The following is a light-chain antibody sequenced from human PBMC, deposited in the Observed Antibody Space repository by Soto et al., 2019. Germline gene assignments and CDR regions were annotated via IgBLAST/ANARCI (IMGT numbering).Light chain of an antibody. CDR3: APDSAFLVNP. J-gene: IGKJ5*01. CDR1: QGIGDT. V-gene: IGKV3-15*01. Sequence: KHSPAALSLYKREGVTLSCRASQGIGDTLAWYQHKPGQTPRLLIYDASHRATGIPVRFSGSGSGRQFTLTISILLYEEVGVRYWAPDSAFLVNPFG. CDR2: DAS.